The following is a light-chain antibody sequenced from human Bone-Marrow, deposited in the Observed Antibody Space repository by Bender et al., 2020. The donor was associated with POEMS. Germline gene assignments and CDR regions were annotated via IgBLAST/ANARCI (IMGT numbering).Light chain of an antibody. V-gene: IGLV2-14*02. CDR1: SSDVGTFNR. CDR2: DVN. CDR3: SSFTDSTSLAVF. Sequence: QSALTQPASVSGSPGQSITISCTRSSSDVGTFNRVSWYQHHPGEAPKLIIYDVNNRPSGVSHRFSGFKSVNTASLTISGLQAEDEADYYCSSFTDSTSLAVFFGGGTKLTVL. J-gene: IGLJ2*01.